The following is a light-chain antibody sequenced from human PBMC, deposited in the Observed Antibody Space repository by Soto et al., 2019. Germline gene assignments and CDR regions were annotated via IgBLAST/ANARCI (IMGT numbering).Light chain of an antibody. CDR3: CSYTRIGTLI. CDR1: SGDIGDYNY. CDR2: DVS. Sequence: QSVLTQPVSVSGSPGQSITISCVGTSGDIGDYNYVSWYQQHPGKVPKVIIYDVSNRPSGVSYRFSGTKSGNTASLTVSGLQAEDEADYYCCSYTRIGTLIFGTGTKVTVL. V-gene: IGLV2-14*01. J-gene: IGLJ1*01.